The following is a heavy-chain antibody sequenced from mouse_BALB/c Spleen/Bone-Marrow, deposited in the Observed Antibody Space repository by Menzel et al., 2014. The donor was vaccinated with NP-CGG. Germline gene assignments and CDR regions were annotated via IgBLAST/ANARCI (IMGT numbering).Heavy chain of an antibody. J-gene: IGHJ4*01. CDR2: VDPANGNT. D-gene: IGHD4-1*01. V-gene: IGHV14-1*02. CDR1: GYTFTSYW. Sequence: EVQGVESGSELVRPGASVKLSCKASGYTFTSYWMHWVKQRPEQGLEWIGRVDPANGNTKYDPKFQGKATITADTSSNTAYLQLSSLTSEDTAVYYCARWEYYAMDYWGQGTSVTVSS. CDR3: ARWEYYAMDY.